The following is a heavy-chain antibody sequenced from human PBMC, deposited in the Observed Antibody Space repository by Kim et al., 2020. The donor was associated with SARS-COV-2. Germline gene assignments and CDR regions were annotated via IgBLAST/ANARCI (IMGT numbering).Heavy chain of an antibody. CDR2: ISGSGGST. CDR3: AKSHRGIAAAGTSLAY. Sequence: GGSLRLSCAASGFTFSSYAMSWVRQAPGKGLEWVSAISGSGGSTYYADSVKGRFTISRDNSKNTLYLQMNSLRAEDTAVYYCAKSHRGIAAAGTSLAYCGQGALVTVSS. J-gene: IGHJ4*02. V-gene: IGHV3-23*01. CDR1: GFTFSSYA. D-gene: IGHD6-13*01.